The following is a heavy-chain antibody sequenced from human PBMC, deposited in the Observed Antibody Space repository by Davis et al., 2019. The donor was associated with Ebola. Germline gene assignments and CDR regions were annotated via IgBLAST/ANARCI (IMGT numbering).Heavy chain of an antibody. V-gene: IGHV6-1*01. CDR1: GDSVSSNSAA. D-gene: IGHD3-10*01. Sequence: HPQTLSLTCAISGDSVSSNSAAWNWIRQSPSRGLEWLGRTYYRSKWYNDYAVSVKSRITINPDTSKNQFSLQLNSVTPEDTAVYYCARRGASYYYYGMDVWGQGTTVTVSS. CDR3: ARRGASYYYYGMDV. J-gene: IGHJ6*02. CDR2: TYYRSKWYN.